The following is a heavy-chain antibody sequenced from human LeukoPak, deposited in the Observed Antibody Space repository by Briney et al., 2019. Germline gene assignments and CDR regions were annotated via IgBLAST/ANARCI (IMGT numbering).Heavy chain of an antibody. Sequence: SETLSLTCTVSGGSISSYYWGWIRQPPGKGLEWIGSIYYSGSTYYNPSLKSRVTISVDTSKNQFSLKLSSVTAADTAVYYCARNKVVAAAVPDAYDIWGQGTMVTVSS. CDR2: IYYSGST. D-gene: IGHD2-15*01. CDR1: GGSISSYY. J-gene: IGHJ3*02. V-gene: IGHV4-39*01. CDR3: ARNKVVAAAVPDAYDI.